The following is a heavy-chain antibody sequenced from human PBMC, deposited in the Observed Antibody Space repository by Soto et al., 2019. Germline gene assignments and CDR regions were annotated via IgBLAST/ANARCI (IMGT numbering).Heavy chain of an antibody. Sequence: ASVKVSCKASGYTFTSYGISWVRQAPGQGLEWMGWISAYNGNTNYAQKLQGRVTMTTDTSTSTAYMELRSLRSDDTAVYYCARDLIVGATLYYYYYGMEVWGQGTTVTVLL. J-gene: IGHJ6*02. CDR3: ARDLIVGATLYYYYYGMEV. CDR2: ISAYNGNT. D-gene: IGHD1-26*01. V-gene: IGHV1-18*01. CDR1: GYTFTSYG.